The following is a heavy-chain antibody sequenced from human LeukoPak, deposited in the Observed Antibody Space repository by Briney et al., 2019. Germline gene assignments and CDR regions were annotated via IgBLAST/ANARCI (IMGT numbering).Heavy chain of an antibody. V-gene: IGHV3-30-3*01. Sequence: GGSLRLSCAASGFTFSSYAMHWVRQAPGKGLEWVAVISYDGSNKYYADSVKGRFTISRDNAEDSLYLQMNSLRAEDTAVYYCARAAEANLLLFSYYMDVWGKGTTVTVSS. CDR2: ISYDGSNK. CDR1: GFTFSSYA. J-gene: IGHJ6*03. CDR3: ARAAEANLLLFSYYMDV. D-gene: IGHD2/OR15-2a*01.